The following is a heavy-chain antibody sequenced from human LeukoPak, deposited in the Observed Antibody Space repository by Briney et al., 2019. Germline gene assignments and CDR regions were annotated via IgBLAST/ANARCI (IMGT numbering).Heavy chain of an antibody. D-gene: IGHD4/OR15-4a*01. Sequence: PGGSLSLSCTVSGFTVISNSMSWVRQAPGKGLEWVSFIYSDNTHYSDSVKGRFTISRDNSKNTLYLQMNSLGAEDTAVYYCARRAGAYSHPYDYWGQGTLVTVSS. J-gene: IGHJ4*02. CDR3: ARRAGAYSHPYDY. CDR1: GFTVISNS. CDR2: IYSDNT. V-gene: IGHV3-53*01.